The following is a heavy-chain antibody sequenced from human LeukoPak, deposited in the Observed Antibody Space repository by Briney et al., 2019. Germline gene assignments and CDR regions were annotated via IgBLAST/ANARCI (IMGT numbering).Heavy chain of an antibody. J-gene: IGHJ3*02. CDR3: ATTSQYCSGGSCYFDGFDI. CDR2: IYPGDSDT. Sequence: GESLKISCQGSGYSFTSYWIGWVRQMPGKGLEWMGIIYPGDSDTRNSPSFQGQVTISADKSISTAYLQWSSLKASDTAMYYCATTSQYCSGGSCYFDGFDIWGQGTMVTVSS. V-gene: IGHV5-51*01. D-gene: IGHD2-15*01. CDR1: GYSFTSYW.